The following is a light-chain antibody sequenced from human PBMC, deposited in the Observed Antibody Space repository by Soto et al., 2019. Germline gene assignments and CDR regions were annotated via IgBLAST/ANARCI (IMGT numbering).Light chain of an antibody. CDR3: QQYVSSAPGYT. V-gene: IGKV3-20*01. CDR1: QSVRSSY. J-gene: IGKJ2*01. CDR2: GAS. Sequence: EIVLTQTPGTQSLSPGERATLSCRASQSVRSSYLAWNQQKPGPGPRLLIYGASNRTTGIPARFSGSGFGAYFTLTITTREPKDFAVYYCQQYVSSAPGYTFGKGTKLEIK.